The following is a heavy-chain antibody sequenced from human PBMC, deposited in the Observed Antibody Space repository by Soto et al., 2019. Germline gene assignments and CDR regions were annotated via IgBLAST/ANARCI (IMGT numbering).Heavy chain of an antibody. CDR3: ARGLKGLYGTDV. Sequence: PGGSLRLSCAASVFSFSSYWLHWVRQAPGKWLVWFSRINIDGSTTGXAESVKGRXTISRYNAQNTXYLQMXRLRAEDTAVYYCARGLKGLYGTDVWGQGTTVTVSS. V-gene: IGHV3-74*01. CDR2: INIDGSTT. J-gene: IGHJ6*02. CDR1: VFSFSSYW.